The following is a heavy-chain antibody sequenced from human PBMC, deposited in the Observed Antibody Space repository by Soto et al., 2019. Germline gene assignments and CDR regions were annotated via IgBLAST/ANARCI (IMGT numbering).Heavy chain of an antibody. Sequence: EVQLEESGGGLVQPGGSLRLSCAASGFTLSMYWMTWVRQAPGRGLEWVANIKQDGSKKSYLDSVRGRFTISRDNVRNSLYLQRDSLRAEDTALYYCARDVSPGSSSLYLAAFDIWGQGTMVIVSS. CDR2: IKQDGSKK. J-gene: IGHJ3*02. CDR3: ARDVSPGSSSLYLAAFDI. D-gene: IGHD6-13*01. V-gene: IGHV3-7*04. CDR1: GFTLSMYW.